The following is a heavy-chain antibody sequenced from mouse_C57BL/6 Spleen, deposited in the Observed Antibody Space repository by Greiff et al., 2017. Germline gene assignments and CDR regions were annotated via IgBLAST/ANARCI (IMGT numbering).Heavy chain of an antibody. CDR2: ISDGGSYT. CDR1: GFTFSSYA. J-gene: IGHJ4*01. Sequence: EVQRVESGGGLVKPGGSLKLSCAASGFTFSSYAMSWVRQTPEQRLEWVATISDGGSYTYYPDNVKGRFTISRDNAKNKLYLQMRHLKSEDTATYYWARDGGFGTTVESYYAMDYWGQGTSVTVSS. V-gene: IGHV5-4*01. D-gene: IGHD1-1*01. CDR3: ARDGGFGTTVESYYAMDY.